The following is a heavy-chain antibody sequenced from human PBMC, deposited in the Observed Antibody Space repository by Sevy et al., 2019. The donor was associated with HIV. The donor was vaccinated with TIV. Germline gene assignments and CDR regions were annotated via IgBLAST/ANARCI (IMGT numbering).Heavy chain of an antibody. CDR2: IYPGDSDA. Sequence: GEPLKISCKGSGYGFITYWIGWVRQMPGRGLEWMGTIYPGDSDARYSPSFQGQVTISADKSISTAFLQWRSLKASDTAIYFCARQAEASTAPYGLDVWGQGTTVTVSS. D-gene: IGHD2-21*02. CDR1: GYGFITYW. CDR3: ARQAEASTAPYGLDV. J-gene: IGHJ6*02. V-gene: IGHV5-51*01.